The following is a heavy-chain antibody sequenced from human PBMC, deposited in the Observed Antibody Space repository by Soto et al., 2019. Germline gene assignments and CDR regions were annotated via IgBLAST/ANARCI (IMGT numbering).Heavy chain of an antibody. V-gene: IGHV4-4*02. CDR3: ARAHYGDYGYGMDV. Sequence: PSETLSLTCTVSGDSISSTRWWSWVRQSPGKGLEWIGYIYHSGSTYYNPSLKSRVTISVDRSKNQFSLKLSSVTAADTAVYYCARAHYGDYGYGMDVWGQGTTVTVSS. J-gene: IGHJ6*02. D-gene: IGHD4-17*01. CDR1: GDSISSTRW. CDR2: IYHSGST.